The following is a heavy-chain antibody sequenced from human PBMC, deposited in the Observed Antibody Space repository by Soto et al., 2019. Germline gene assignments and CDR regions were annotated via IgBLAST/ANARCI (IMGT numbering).Heavy chain of an antibody. CDR1: GYTFTGYY. CDR2: INANSGDT. V-gene: IGHV1-2*04. D-gene: IGHD5-18*01. CDR3: AREHLSASSFDY. J-gene: IGHJ4*02. Sequence: ASVKVSCKASGYTFTGYYMHWVRQAPGQGLEWMGWINANSGDTGYAQNFQGWVTMTRDTSISTAYMDLSRLRSDDTAVYYCAREHLSASSFDYWGQGTPVTVSS.